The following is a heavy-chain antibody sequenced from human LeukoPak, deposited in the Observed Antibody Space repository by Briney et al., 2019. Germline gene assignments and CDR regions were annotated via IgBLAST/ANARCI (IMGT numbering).Heavy chain of an antibody. V-gene: IGHV3-49*04. Sequence: GVLRLSCAASGFTFSSYSMNWVRQAPGKGLEWVGFIRSKAYGGTTEYAASVKGRFTISRDDSKSIAYLQMNSLKTEDTAVYYCTRATYSGSRTGGGYFDYWGQGTLVTVSS. CDR2: IRSKAYGGTT. CDR1: GFTFSSYS. J-gene: IGHJ4*02. D-gene: IGHD1-26*01. CDR3: TRATYSGSRTGGGYFDY.